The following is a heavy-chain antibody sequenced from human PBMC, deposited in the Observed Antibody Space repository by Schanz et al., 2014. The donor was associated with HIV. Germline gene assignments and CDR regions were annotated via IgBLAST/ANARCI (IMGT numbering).Heavy chain of an antibody. J-gene: IGHJ4*02. CDR1: GFTFSSFA. V-gene: IGHV3-30-3*01. CDR3: TTDSDDYVWGSYRPFY. CDR2: ISYDGSNK. D-gene: IGHD3-16*02. Sequence: VQLSESGGGSVQPGGSLRLSCAASGFTFSSFAMHWVRQAPGKGLEWVAVISYDGSNKYYADSVKGRFTISRDNSKNTLYLQMNSLKTEDTAVYYCTTDSDDYVWGSYRPFYWGQGTLVTVSS.